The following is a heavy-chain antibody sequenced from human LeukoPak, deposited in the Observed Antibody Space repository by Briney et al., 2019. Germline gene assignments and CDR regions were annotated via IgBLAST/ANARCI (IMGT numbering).Heavy chain of an antibody. Sequence: GGSLRLACAASGFTFSSYWMHWVRQAPGKGLVWVSRINSDGSSTSYADSVKGRFTISRDNAKNTLYLQMNSLRAEDTAVYYCARSPRNDGYLDYWGQGTLVTVSS. CDR1: GFTFSSYW. V-gene: IGHV3-74*01. D-gene: IGHD3-22*01. CDR2: INSDGSST. CDR3: ARSPRNDGYLDY. J-gene: IGHJ4*02.